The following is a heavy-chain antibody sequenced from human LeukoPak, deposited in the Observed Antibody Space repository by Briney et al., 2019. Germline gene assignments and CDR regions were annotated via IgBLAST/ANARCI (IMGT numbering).Heavy chain of an antibody. CDR2: ISYDGSNK. Sequence: GGSLRLSCAGSGFTFGGYGMHWFRQAPGKGLEWVAVISYDGSNKYYADSVKGRFTISRDNSKNTLYLQMNSLRAEDTAVYYCATYLPSGSPWYWGQGTLVTVSS. V-gene: IGHV3-30*06. CDR3: ATYLPSGSPWY. J-gene: IGHJ4*02. CDR1: GFTFGGYG. D-gene: IGHD1-26*01.